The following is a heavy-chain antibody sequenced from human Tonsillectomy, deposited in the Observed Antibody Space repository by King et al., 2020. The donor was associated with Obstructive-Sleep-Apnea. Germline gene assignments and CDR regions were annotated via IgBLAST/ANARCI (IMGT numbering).Heavy chain of an antibody. J-gene: IGHJ6*02. V-gene: IGHV1-18*04. Sequence: MQLVQSGAEVKKPGASVKVSCKASGYIFTSYGISWVRQAPGQGLEWMGWISPYNDNTNYAQKAQGRVTVTTDTSTSTAYMELRNLRSDDTAVYYCARDRVCSSTSCYGVDDYYGMDVWGQGTTVTVSS. CDR2: ISPYNDNT. CDR1: GYIFTSYG. CDR3: ARDRVCSSTSCYGVDDYYGMDV. D-gene: IGHD2-2*01.